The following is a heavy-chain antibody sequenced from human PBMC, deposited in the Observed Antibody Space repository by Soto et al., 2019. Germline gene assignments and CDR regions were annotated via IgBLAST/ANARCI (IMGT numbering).Heavy chain of an antibody. CDR1: GGTFSSYA. J-gene: IGHJ4*02. CDR2: IIPIFGTA. V-gene: IGHV1-69*12. Sequence: QVQLVQSGAEVKKPGSSVKVSCKASGGTFSSYAISWVRQAPGQGLEWMGGIIPIFGTANYAQKFQGRVXIXAXASTSTAYMELSSLRSEDTAVYYCARGSFRGSAFDYWGQGTLVTVSS. CDR3: ARGSFRGSAFDY. D-gene: IGHD3-10*01.